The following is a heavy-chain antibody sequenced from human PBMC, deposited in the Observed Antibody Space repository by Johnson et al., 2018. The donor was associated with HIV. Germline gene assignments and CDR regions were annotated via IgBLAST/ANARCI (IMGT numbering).Heavy chain of an antibody. CDR2: IGTAGDT. Sequence: VQLVESGGGLVQPGGSLRLSCAASGFTFSSYDMHWVRQATGNGLEWVSAIGTAGDTYYPGSVKGRFPISRDNSKNTLYMQMNSLRAEDTAVYYCAKDLPPNSSWYGAPDAFDIWGQGTMVTVSS. J-gene: IGHJ3*02. D-gene: IGHD6-13*01. CDR1: GFTFSSYD. V-gene: IGHV3-13*01. CDR3: AKDLPPNSSWYGAPDAFDI.